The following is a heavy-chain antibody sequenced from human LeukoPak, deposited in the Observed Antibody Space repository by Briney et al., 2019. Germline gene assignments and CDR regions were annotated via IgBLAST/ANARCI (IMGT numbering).Heavy chain of an antibody. CDR3: ARDVKGDGYNDY. D-gene: IGHD5-24*01. Sequence: SETLSLTCTVSGGSISSSSYYWGWIRQPPGKGLEWIGYIYYSGSTNYNPSLKSRVTISVDTSKNQFSLRLSSVTAADTAVYYCARDVKGDGYNDYWGQGTLVTVSS. J-gene: IGHJ4*02. CDR1: GGSISSSSYY. CDR2: IYYSGST. V-gene: IGHV4-61*01.